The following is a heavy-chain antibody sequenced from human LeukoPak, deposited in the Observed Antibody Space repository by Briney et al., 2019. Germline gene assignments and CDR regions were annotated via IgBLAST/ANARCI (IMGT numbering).Heavy chain of an antibody. V-gene: IGHV4-59*01. CDR2: MFYTGSG. CDR1: GGSMSNYY. J-gene: IGHJ5*02. D-gene: IGHD5-18*01. CDR3: ATNLPGYGYGYWVA. Sequence: SETLSLTCTVSGGSMSNYYWSWIRQPPGGGREGIGYMFYTGSGKYNPSLKSRVTISVDTSKRQISLKLTSVTAADTAVYYCATNLPGYGYGYWVAWGQGTLVTVSS.